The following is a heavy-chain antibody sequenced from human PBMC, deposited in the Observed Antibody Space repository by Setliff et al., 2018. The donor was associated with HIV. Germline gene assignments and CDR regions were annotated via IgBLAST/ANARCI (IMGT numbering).Heavy chain of an antibody. CDR3: ARVGDYNFWSGYKYNYYYGMDV. D-gene: IGHD3-3*01. CDR1: RFTFSSYA. J-gene: IGHJ6*02. V-gene: IGHV3-23*01. Sequence: HPGGSLRLSCAASRFTFSSYAMSWVRQAPGKGLEWVSDISGSGGSTYYADSVKGRFTISRDNSKNTLYLQMSSLRAEDTAVYYCARVGDYNFWSGYKYNYYYGMDVWGQGTTVTVSS. CDR2: ISGSGGST.